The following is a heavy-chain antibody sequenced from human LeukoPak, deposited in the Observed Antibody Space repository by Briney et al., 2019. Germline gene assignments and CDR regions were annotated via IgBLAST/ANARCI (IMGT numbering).Heavy chain of an antibody. CDR1: GFTFGDYA. D-gene: IGHD5-18*01. CDR2: IRSKAYGGTT. Sequence: GGSLRLSCRASGFTFGDYAMSWVRQAPGKGLEWVGFIRSKAYGGTTESAASVKGRFTISRDDSKGIAYLQMNSLKTEDTAVYYCTKTRGYSYGYADYWGQGTLVTVSS. J-gene: IGHJ4*02. V-gene: IGHV3-49*04. CDR3: TKTRGYSYGYADY.